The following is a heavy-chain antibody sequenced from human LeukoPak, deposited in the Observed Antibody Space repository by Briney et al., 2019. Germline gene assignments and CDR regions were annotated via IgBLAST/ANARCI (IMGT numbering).Heavy chain of an antibody. V-gene: IGHV3-21*04. D-gene: IGHD3-3*01. CDR1: GFTFSSYS. Sequence: PGGSLRLSCAASGFTFSSYSMNWVRQAPGKGLEWVSSISSSSSYIYYADSVKGRFTISRDNAKNSLYLQMNSLRAEDTAVYYCAKPSDFWSGYFIHYFDYWGQGTLVTVSS. J-gene: IGHJ4*02. CDR2: ISSSSSYI. CDR3: AKPSDFWSGYFIHYFDY.